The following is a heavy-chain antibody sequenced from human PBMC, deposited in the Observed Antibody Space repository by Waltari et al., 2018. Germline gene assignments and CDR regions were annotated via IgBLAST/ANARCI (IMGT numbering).Heavy chain of an antibody. CDR3: ARRAAITAAGPTYYMDV. J-gene: IGHJ6*03. Sequence: QVQLQESGPGLVKPSETLSLTCAVSGYSISSGYYWGWIRQPPGKGLEWIGNIQHSGSTHYNPSLKSRVTISVDTSKNQFSLKLSSVTAADTAVYYCARRAAITAAGPTYYMDVWGKGTTVTVSS. CDR2: IQHSGST. CDR1: GYSISSGYY. D-gene: IGHD6-13*01. V-gene: IGHV4-38-2*01.